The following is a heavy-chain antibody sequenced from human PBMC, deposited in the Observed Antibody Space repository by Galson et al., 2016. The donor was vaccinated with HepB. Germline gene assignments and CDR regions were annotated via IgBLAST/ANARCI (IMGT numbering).Heavy chain of an antibody. CDR2: IYYSGST. Sequence: TLSLTCTVSGGSISSDGYYWSWIRQHPGKGLEWIGYIYYSGSTYYNRSLKSRVTISVDTSKTHSSLKLSSVTAADTAGYYCAFTYYYDSSGYSPFDNWGQGTLVTIST. J-gene: IGHJ4*02. CDR1: GGSISSDGYY. D-gene: IGHD3-22*01. CDR3: AFTYYYDSSGYSPFDN. V-gene: IGHV4-31*03.